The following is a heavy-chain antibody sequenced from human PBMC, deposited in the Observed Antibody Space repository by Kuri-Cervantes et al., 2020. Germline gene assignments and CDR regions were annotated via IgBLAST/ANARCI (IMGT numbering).Heavy chain of an antibody. Sequence: SCTVSGGSISSGDYYWSWIRQPPGKGLEWIGYIYYSGSTYYNPSLKSRVTISVDTSKNQFSLKLSSVTAADTAVYYCARQPYYYDSSGYYYHDAFDIWGQGTMVTVSS. V-gene: IGHV4-30-4*01. J-gene: IGHJ3*02. CDR1: GGSISSGDYY. D-gene: IGHD3-22*01. CDR3: ARQPYYYDSSGYYYHDAFDI. CDR2: IYYSGST.